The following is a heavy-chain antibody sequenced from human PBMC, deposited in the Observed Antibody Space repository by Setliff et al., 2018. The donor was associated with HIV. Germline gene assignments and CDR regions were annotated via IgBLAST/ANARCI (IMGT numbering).Heavy chain of an antibody. V-gene: IGHV4-4*02. J-gene: IGHJ5*02. CDR3: ARQIWNESPGYGFDP. CDR2: INHSGST. CDR1: GVSISSNW. Sequence: SETLSLTCAVSGVSISSNWVSWVRQSPGRGLEWIGEINHSGSTHYNPSLKSRVTVSKDTTKNQLSLRLSSVTAADTAVYYCARQIWNESPGYGFDPWGQGTLVTVSS. D-gene: IGHD3-22*01.